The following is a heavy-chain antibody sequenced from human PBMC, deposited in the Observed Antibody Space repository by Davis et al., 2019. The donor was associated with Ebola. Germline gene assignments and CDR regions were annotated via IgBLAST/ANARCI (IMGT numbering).Heavy chain of an antibody. V-gene: IGHV2-70*01. CDR3: ARAPFPYSGWIYFDY. J-gene: IGHJ4*02. Sequence: SGPTLVKPTQTLTLTCTFSGFSLTTSGMCVTWIRQPPGKALEWLALISCDDDKRYSTSLKTRLTISKDTSKNQVVLTMTNLDPVDTATYYCARAPFPYSGWIYFDYWGQGTLVTVSS. CDR2: ISCDDDK. D-gene: IGHD6-19*01. CDR1: GFSLTTSGMC.